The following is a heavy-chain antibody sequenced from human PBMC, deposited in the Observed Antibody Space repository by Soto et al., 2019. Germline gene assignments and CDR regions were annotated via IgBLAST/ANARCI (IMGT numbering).Heavy chain of an antibody. J-gene: IGHJ4*02. V-gene: IGHV3-30*18. CDR1: GFTFSTYG. D-gene: IGHD6-19*01. CDR3: ANGYRSGWYYFDY. Sequence: QVQLVESGGGVVQPGRSLRLSCAASGFTFSTYGMHWVRQAPGKGLEWVEVISHDGSNKYYVDSVKGRFTISRDNSKNTLYLQMSSLKPEDTAVYYCANGYRSGWYYFDYWGQGTLVTVSS. CDR2: ISHDGSNK.